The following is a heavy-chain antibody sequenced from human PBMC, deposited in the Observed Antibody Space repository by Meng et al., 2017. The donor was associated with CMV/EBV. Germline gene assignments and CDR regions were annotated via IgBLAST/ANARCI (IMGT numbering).Heavy chain of an antibody. V-gene: IGHV4-34*01. CDR1: GGSFSGYY. CDR3: ARGGIAAAGPFDY. CDR2: INHSGST. J-gene: IGHJ4*02. Sequence: VHVQRWGAGLFKPSETLSLTCAVYGGSFSGYYWSWIRQSPGKGLEWIGEINHSGSTNYNPSLKSRVTISVDTSKNQFSLKLSSVTAADTAVYYCARGGIAAAGPFDYWGQGTLVTVSS. D-gene: IGHD6-13*01.